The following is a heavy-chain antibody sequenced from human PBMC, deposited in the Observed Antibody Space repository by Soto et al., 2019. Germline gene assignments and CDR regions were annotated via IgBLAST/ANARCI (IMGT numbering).Heavy chain of an antibody. D-gene: IGHD1-26*01. Sequence: GGSLRLSCAASGFTFSNAWMSWVRQAPGKGLEWVGRIKSKTDGGTTDYAAPVKGRFTNSRDDSKNTLYLQMNSLKTEDTAVYYCTTAVNWELYFDYWGQGTLVTVSS. V-gene: IGHV3-15*01. J-gene: IGHJ4*02. CDR3: TTAVNWELYFDY. CDR1: GFTFSNAW. CDR2: IKSKTDGGTT.